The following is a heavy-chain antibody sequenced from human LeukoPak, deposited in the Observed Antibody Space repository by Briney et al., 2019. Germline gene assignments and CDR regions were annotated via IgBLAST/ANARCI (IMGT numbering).Heavy chain of an antibody. CDR1: GYTFTVYS. D-gene: IGHD3-16*01. V-gene: IGHV7-4-1*02. Sequence: GASVKVSCKASGYTFTVYSINWPRQAPGQGLEWMGWITTSTGKPTYAQGFTGRFVFSLDTSVSTTYLHINSLKAEDTAVYYCARDASMINFDYWGQGSLVTVSS. CDR3: ARDASMINFDY. J-gene: IGHJ4*02. CDR2: ITTSTGKP.